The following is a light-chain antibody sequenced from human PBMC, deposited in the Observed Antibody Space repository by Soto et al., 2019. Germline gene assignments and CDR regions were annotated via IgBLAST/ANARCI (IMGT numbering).Light chain of an antibody. J-gene: IGKJ4*01. Sequence: EIVLTQSPGTLSLSPGEGDTLSCRATQSVTNNFLAWYQQKPGQAPRLLIYDATSRATGIPDRFSGSGSGTDFTLTISRLEPEDFALYYCQQYATSPLTFGGGTKVDIK. CDR3: QQYATSPLT. CDR2: DAT. CDR1: QSVTNNF. V-gene: IGKV3-20*01.